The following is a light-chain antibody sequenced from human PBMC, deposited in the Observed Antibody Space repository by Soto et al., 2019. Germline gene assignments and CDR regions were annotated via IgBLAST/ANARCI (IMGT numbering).Light chain of an antibody. J-gene: IGLJ1*01. CDR1: SNDVGNHNF. V-gene: IGLV2-8*01. Sequence: QSVLTQPPSASGSPGQSVTTSCTGTSNDVGNHNFVSWYQHHPGKAPKLIIYAVTERPSGIPDRFSGSKSGNTASLTVSGLQAEDEADYYCSSYAGSNNFCIFGTGTKVTVL. CDR2: AVT. CDR3: SSYAGSNNFCI.